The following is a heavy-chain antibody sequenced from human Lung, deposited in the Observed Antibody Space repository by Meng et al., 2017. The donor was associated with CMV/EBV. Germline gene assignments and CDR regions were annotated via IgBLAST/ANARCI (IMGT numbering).Heavy chain of an antibody. CDR1: GFTFSSYS. CDR3: ARDLGNSYGYDYYYYYGMDV. Sequence: GESLKISCAASGFTFSSYSMNWVRQAPGKGLEWVSSISSSSSYIYYADSVKGRFTISRDNAKNSLYLQMNSLRAEDTAVYYCARDLGNSYGYDYYYYYGMDVWGQGTTVXVSS. J-gene: IGHJ6*02. V-gene: IGHV3-21*01. CDR2: ISSSSSYI. D-gene: IGHD5-18*01.